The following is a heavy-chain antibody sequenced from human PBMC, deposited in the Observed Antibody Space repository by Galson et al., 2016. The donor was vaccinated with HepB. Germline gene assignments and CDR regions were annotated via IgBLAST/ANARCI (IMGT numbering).Heavy chain of an antibody. V-gene: IGHV5-10-1*01. CDR3: ARPNTLGGLDI. CDR2: IDPSDSYA. D-gene: IGHD2-2*02. CDR1: GYNFITYW. Sequence: QSGAEVKKPGESLRISCKVSGYNFITYWINWVRHMPGKGLEWMGRIDPSDSYATYGPSFQGHVTFSVDKSTSTGFLQWNRLRASATAIYFCARPNTLGGLDIWGRGTMFTGSS. J-gene: IGHJ3*02.